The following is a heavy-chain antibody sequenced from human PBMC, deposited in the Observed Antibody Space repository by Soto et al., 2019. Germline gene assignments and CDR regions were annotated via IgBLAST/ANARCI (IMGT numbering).Heavy chain of an antibody. CDR2: IITVNDKT. J-gene: IGHJ4*02. CDR3: ARGRRSCTGNNCYTDFDF. Sequence: ASVKVSCKDSGYIFTDFGIPWVRQAPGQRLEWLGWIITVNDKTLYSPKFQGRLAITRDTSANTADMDLYSLRSEDSAVYYCARGRRSCTGNNCYTDFDFWGQGSLVTVSS. CDR1: GYIFTDFG. V-gene: IGHV1-3*04. D-gene: IGHD2-2*02.